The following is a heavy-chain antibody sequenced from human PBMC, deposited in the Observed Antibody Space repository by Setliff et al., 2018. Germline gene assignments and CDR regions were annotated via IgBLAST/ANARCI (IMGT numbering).Heavy chain of an antibody. Sequence: PGESLKISCKGSGYSFTDYWIGWVRQMPGEGLEWMGIIHPSNSDTVYSPSFQGQVTISADRSITTAYLQWSSLKASDTAIYYCARNRVALYDAFDIWGQGTMVPSPQ. CDR2: IHPSNSDT. V-gene: IGHV5-51*01. D-gene: IGHD5-12*01. CDR3: ARNRVALYDAFDI. CDR1: GYSFTDYW. J-gene: IGHJ3*02.